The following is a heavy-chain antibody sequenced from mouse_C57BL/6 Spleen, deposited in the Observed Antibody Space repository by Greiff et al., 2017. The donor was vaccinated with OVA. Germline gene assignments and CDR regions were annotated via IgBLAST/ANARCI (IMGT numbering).Heavy chain of an antibody. CDR1: GYSFTGYF. D-gene: IGHD1-1*01. V-gene: IGHV1-20*01. Sequence: VQLKQSGPELVKPGDSVKISCKASGYSFTGYFMNWVMQSHGKSLEWIGRINPYNGDTFYNQKFKGKATLTVDKSSSTAHMELRSLTSEDSAVYYCAREVTTVVPYFDYWGQGTTLTVSS. CDR2: INPYNGDT. J-gene: IGHJ2*01. CDR3: AREVTTVVPYFDY.